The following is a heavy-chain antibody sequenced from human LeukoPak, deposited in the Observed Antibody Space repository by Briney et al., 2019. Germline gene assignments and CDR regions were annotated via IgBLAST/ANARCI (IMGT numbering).Heavy chain of an antibody. CDR1: GFTFSIYA. D-gene: IGHD2-2*01. J-gene: IGHJ6*02. Sequence: GGSLRLSCAASGFTFSIYAMSWVRQAPGKGLEWVSAISGSGTSTYYADSVKGRFTISRDNSKNRLYLQMNSLRAEDTAVYYCAKRPADCSSISCPLIYHYYYGMDVWGQGTTVTVSS. V-gene: IGHV3-23*01. CDR3: AKRPADCSSISCPLIYHYYYGMDV. CDR2: ISGSGTST.